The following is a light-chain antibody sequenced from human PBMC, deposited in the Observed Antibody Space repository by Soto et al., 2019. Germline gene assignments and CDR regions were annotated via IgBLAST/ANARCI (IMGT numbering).Light chain of an antibody. CDR2: DTY. CDR1: QSVSSK. J-gene: IGKJ5*01. CDR3: QQYNDWFSIT. Sequence: EIVMTQSPATLSVSPGERATLSCRASQSVSSKLAWYRQKPGQAPMLVIYDTYIRATGIPARFSGSGSGTEFTLTISSLQSEDFAVYYCQQYNDWFSITFGQGTRLEIK. V-gene: IGKV3-15*01.